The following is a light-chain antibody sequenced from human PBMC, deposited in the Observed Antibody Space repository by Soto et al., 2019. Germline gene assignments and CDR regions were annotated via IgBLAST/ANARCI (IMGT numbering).Light chain of an antibody. V-gene: IGKV1-5*01. CDR3: QQLNSYPLT. Sequence: DIQMTQSPSTLSGSVGDRVTITCRASQTISSWLAWYQQKPGKVPKLLIYAASTLQSGVPSRFSGSGSGTDLTLTISSLQPEDFATYYCQQLNSYPLTFGQGTRLEIK. J-gene: IGKJ5*01. CDR1: QTISSW. CDR2: AAS.